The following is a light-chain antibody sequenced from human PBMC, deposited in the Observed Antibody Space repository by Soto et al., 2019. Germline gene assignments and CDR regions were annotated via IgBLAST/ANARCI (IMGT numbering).Light chain of an antibody. CDR3: AAWDDSRSGRV. V-gene: IGLV1-47*01. Sequence: QSVLTQPPSASGTPGQRVTISCSGSSSNIGSNHVYSYQQLPGTAPKLLIYRNNQRPSGVPDRFSGSKSGTSASLAISGLRSEDEADYYCAAWDDSRSGRVFGGGTKLTVL. J-gene: IGLJ3*02. CDR1: SSNIGSNH. CDR2: RNN.